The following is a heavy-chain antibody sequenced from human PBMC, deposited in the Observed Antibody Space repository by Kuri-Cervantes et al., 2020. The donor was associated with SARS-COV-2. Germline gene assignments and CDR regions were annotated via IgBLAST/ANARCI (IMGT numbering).Heavy chain of an antibody. CDR3: ARVKHRITMVRGVITDDAFDI. D-gene: IGHD3-10*01. Sequence: ASVKVSCKASGYTFTSYAMHWVRQAPGQRLEWMGWINAGNGNTKYSQKFQGRVTITRDTSASTAYMELSSLRSEDTAVYYGARVKHRITMVRGVITDDAFDIWGQGTMVTVSS. J-gene: IGHJ3*02. V-gene: IGHV1-3*01. CDR1: GYTFTSYA. CDR2: INAGNGNT.